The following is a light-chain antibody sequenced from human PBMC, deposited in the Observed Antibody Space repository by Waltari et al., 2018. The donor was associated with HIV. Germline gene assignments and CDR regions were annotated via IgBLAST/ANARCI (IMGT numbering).Light chain of an antibody. CDR1: NSDIGFYNL. V-gene: IGLV2-14*01. CDR3: SSDAGSGSLL. J-gene: IGLJ2*01. Sequence: QSALTQPVSVSGSPGQSITISCTGTNSDIGFYNLVSWYRQQPGQAPQLVIYRVDSRPPGVPDRFSGTKSGNTSSLTISTLQAEDEADYYCSSDAGSGSLLFGGGTKLTVL. CDR2: RVD.